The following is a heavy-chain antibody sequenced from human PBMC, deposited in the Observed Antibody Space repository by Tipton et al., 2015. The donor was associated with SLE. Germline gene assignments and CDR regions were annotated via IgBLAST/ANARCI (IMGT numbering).Heavy chain of an antibody. V-gene: IGHV4-61*02. D-gene: IGHD1-1*01. CDR1: GGSISSGSYY. Sequence: TLSLTCTVSGGSISSGSYYWSWIRQPAGKGLEWIGRIYTSGSTNYNPSLKSRVTISVDTSKNQFSLKLSSVTAADTAVYYCARITTTLGGMDVWGQGTTVTVSS. J-gene: IGHJ6*02. CDR3: ARITTTLGGMDV. CDR2: IYTSGST.